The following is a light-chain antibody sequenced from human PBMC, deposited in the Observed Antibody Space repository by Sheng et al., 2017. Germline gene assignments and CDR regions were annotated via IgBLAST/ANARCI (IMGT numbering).Light chain of an antibody. CDR2: DVG. CDR3: GSYTTTSIYV. V-gene: IGLV2-14*02. CDR1: SSDVGSYNL. Sequence: QSALTQPASVSGSPGQSITISCTGTSSDVGSYNLVSWYQQHPGKAPKLIIFDVGRRPSGVSTRFSGSKAGNTASLTISGLQVEDEAHYYCGSYTTTSIYVFGLGTKVTVL. J-gene: IGLJ1*01.